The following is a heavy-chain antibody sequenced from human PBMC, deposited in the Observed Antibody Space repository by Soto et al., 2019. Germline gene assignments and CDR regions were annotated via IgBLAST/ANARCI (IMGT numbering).Heavy chain of an antibody. CDR3: AKLYCSDGVCECSYYKYGMDV. CDR2: ISGSGRST. CDR1: VFTLSSYD. Sequence: GSLRVACAASVFTLSSYDMSWVRQGPGKGLEWVSVISGSGRSTYHADSVKGRFTISRDNSKNTLDLQMNSLRAEDTAIYYCAKLYCSDGVCECSYYKYGMDVWGQGTSVTVSS. J-gene: IGHJ6*02. D-gene: IGHD2-8*01. V-gene: IGHV3-23*01.